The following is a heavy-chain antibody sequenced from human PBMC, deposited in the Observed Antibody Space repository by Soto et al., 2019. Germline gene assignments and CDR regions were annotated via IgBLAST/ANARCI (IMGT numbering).Heavy chain of an antibody. V-gene: IGHV1-69*06. Sequence: ASVKVSCKASGGTFSSYAISWVRPAPGQGLQWMGGLIPIFGTPNYAQKFQGRLTITADKSTSTVYMELSSLRSEDTAVYYCTSAYYGTNPVYYYYGMDVGGQGTTVTVSS. CDR1: GGTFSSYA. J-gene: IGHJ6*02. CDR3: TSAYYGTNPVYYYYGMDV. CDR2: LIPIFGTP. D-gene: IGHD4-17*01.